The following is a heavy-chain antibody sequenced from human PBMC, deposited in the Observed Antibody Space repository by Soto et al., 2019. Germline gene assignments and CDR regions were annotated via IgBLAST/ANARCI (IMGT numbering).Heavy chain of an antibody. V-gene: IGHV1-24*01. D-gene: IGHD3-22*01. CDR3: ATGVSADYYDSSGYYFDY. Sequence: ASVKVSCTVSGYTLTELSMHWVRQAPGKGLEWMGGFDPEDGETIYAQKFQGRVTMTEDTSTDTAYMELSSLRSEDTAVYYCATGVSADYYDSSGYYFDYWGQGTLVTVSS. J-gene: IGHJ4*02. CDR2: FDPEDGET. CDR1: GYTLTELS.